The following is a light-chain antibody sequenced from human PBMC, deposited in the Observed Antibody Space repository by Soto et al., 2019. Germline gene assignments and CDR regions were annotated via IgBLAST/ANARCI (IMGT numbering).Light chain of an antibody. CDR1: QSVSSS. CDR2: AAS. CDR3: QQYNNWPPWT. V-gene: IGKV3-15*01. Sequence: EIVMAQSPVTLMVSPGERVTLSCRASQSVSSSIAWYQQKPGQAPRLLIYAASIRATGIPARFSGSGSGTEFTLTISSLQSEDFAVYYCQQYNNWPPWTFGQGTKVDIK. J-gene: IGKJ1*01.